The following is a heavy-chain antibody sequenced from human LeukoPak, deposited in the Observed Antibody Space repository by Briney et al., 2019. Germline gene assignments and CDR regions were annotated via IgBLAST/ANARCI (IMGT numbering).Heavy chain of an antibody. CDR3: AREVVGASFDY. V-gene: IGHV1-69*05. CDR2: IIPIFGTA. D-gene: IGHD1-26*01. CDR1: GGTFSSYA. J-gene: IGHJ4*02. Sequence: ASVKVSCKASGGTFSSYAVSWVRQAPGQGLEWMGGIIPIFGTANYAQKFQGRVTITTDESTSTAYMELSSLRSEDTAVYYCAREVVGASFDYWGQGTLVTVSS.